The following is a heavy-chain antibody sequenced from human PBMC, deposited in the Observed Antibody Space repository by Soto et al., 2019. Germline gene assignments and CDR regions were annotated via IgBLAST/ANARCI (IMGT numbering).Heavy chain of an antibody. CDR2: IYYSGST. Sequence: QVQLQESGPGXVXPXXXXSLTXTVSGGXIXTXDSYWSWIRQPPGKGLEWIGYIYYSGSTYYNPSLQSRLTMSIDTSKSQFSLGLTSVTAAXTXXXXXAXXXXXXXXVDCWGQGALVTVSS. V-gene: IGHV4-30-4*01. CDR1: GGXIXTXDSY. CDR3: AXXXXXXXXVDC. J-gene: IGHJ4*02.